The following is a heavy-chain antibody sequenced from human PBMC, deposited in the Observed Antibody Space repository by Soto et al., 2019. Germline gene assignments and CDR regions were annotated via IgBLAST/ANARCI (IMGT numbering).Heavy chain of an antibody. Sequence: ASVKVSCKTSGYTFVDYFIHWVRQAPGQGLEWMGWINPNSGGTNYAQKFQGRVTMTRDTSISTAYMELSRLRYDDTAVYYCARDSSSWYVPYYYYGMDVWGQGTTVTVS. CDR2: INPNSGGT. J-gene: IGHJ6*02. CDR3: ARDSSSWYVPYYYYGMDV. CDR1: GYTFVDYF. D-gene: IGHD6-13*01. V-gene: IGHV1-2*02.